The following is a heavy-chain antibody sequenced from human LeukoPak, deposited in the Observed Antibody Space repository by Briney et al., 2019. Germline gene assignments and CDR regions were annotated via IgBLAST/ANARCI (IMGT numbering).Heavy chain of an antibody. D-gene: IGHD1-1*01. CDR1: GFIFSDYA. CDR3: AKTQHWNFDY. V-gene: IGHV3-23*01. J-gene: IGHJ4*02. Sequence: GGSLRLSCAASGFIFSDYAMFWVRQAPGKGPQWVSSITGNGDNTYYADSVKGQFTISRDNSKNTLYLQMNSLRTEDTAVYYCAKTQHWNFDYWGQGTLLTVSS. CDR2: ITGNGDNT.